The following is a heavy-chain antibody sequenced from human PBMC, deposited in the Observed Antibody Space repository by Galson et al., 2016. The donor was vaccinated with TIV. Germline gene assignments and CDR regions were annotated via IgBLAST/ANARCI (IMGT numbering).Heavy chain of an antibody. CDR2: IYHTGNT. D-gene: IGHD3-16*01. J-gene: IGHJ4*02. CDR1: GGSTSSYY. CDR3: AREGSADYDWGRAHFDY. Sequence: SETLSLTCTVSGGSTSSYYWTWIRQPPGKGLEWIGYIYHTGNTIYNPSLKSRVAISLDTSKNQLSLKLSSVTAADTALYYCAREGSADYDWGRAHFDYWGQGTLVTVSS. V-gene: IGHV4-59*12.